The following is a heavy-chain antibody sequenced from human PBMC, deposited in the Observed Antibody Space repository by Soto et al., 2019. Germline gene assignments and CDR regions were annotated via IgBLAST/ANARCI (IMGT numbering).Heavy chain of an antibody. CDR1: GGSISSGAYY. Sequence: SETLSLTCTVSGGSISSGAYYWSWVRQPPGKGLEWIGYIYYSGSTYYNPSLKSRVTISVDTSKNQSSLKLSSVTATDTAVYYCARDNYGDTYYFDYWGQGTLVTVSS. D-gene: IGHD4-17*01. CDR2: IYYSGST. CDR3: ARDNYGDTYYFDY. J-gene: IGHJ4*02. V-gene: IGHV4-30-4*01.